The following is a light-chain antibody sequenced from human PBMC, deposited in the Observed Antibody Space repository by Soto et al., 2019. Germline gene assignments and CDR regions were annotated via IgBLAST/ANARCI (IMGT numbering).Light chain of an antibody. CDR3: SSYTTSSTLV. Sequence: QSALTQPASVSGSPGQSTTISCTGASSDVGGYNYVSWYQQHPDKAPRLMIYEVSNRPSGVSNRFSGSKSGNTASLTISGLQAEDEADYYCSSYTTSSTLVFGGGTKVTVL. CDR2: EVS. J-gene: IGLJ2*01. CDR1: SSDVGGYNY. V-gene: IGLV2-14*01.